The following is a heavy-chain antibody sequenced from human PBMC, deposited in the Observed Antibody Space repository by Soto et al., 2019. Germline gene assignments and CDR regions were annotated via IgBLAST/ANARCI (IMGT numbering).Heavy chain of an antibody. CDR2: IYPGDSDT. CDR3: ARQYDYSNYDDPYYYYYGMDV. CDR1: GYSFTSYW. D-gene: IGHD4-4*01. J-gene: IGHJ6*01. V-gene: IGHV5-51*01. Sequence: GESLKISCKGSGYSFTSYWIGWVRQMPGKGLEWMGIIYPGDSDTRYSPSFQGQVTISADKSISTAYLQWSSLKASDTAMYYCARQYDYSNYDDPYYYYYGMDVWGQGTTVTVSS.